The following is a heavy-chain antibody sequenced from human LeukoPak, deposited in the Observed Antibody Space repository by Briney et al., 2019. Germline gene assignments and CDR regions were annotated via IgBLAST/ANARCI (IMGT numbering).Heavy chain of an antibody. V-gene: IGHV7-4-1*02. CDR3: ASGVDGGYSSSWYESGWFDP. CDR2: INTNTGNP. Sequence: ASVKVSCTASGYTFTSYAMNWVRQAPGQGLEWMGWINTNTGNPTYAQGFTGRFVFSLDTSVSTAYLQISSLKAEDTAVYYCASGVDGGYSSSWYESGWFDPWGQGTLVTVSS. CDR1: GYTFTSYA. J-gene: IGHJ5*02. D-gene: IGHD6-13*01.